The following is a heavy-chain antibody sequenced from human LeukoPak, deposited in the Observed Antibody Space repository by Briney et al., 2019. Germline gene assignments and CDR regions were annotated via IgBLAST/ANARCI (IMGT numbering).Heavy chain of an antibody. CDR2: VDPEDGET. Sequence: GASVKVSCKVSGYTFTDYYMHWVQQAPGKGLEWMGLVDPEDGETIYAEKFQGRATITADTSTDTAYMELSSLRSEDTAVYYCATIRDGYNSDFDYWGQGTLVTVSS. V-gene: IGHV1-69-2*01. D-gene: IGHD5-24*01. CDR3: ATIRDGYNSDFDY. J-gene: IGHJ4*02. CDR1: GYTFTDYY.